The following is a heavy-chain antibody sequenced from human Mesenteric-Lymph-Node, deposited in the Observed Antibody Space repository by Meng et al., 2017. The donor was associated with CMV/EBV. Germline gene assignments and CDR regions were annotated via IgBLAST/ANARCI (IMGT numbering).Heavy chain of an antibody. D-gene: IGHD2-2*02. Sequence: ESLKISCAASGFSFSDYYMTWIRQAPGKGLEWIGEINHSGSTNYNPSLKSRVTISVDTSKNQFSLKLSSVTAADTAVYYCARGNIVVVPAAILSWYFDYWGQGTLVTVSS. CDR2: INHSGST. CDR3: ARGNIVVVPAAILSWYFDY. V-gene: IGHV4-34*01. CDR1: GFSFSDYY. J-gene: IGHJ4*02.